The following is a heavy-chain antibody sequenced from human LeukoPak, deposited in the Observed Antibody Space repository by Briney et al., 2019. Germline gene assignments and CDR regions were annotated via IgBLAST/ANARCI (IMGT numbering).Heavy chain of an antibody. Sequence: SETLSLTSTVSGGSISGRGYYCGWIRQPPGKGLEWSGSIYYSGSTYYNPSLKSRVTISVDTSKNQFSLKLSSVTAADTAVYYCARRGDSWGDGSCQLDYWGQGTLVTVSS. CDR3: ARRGDSWGDGSCQLDY. J-gene: IGHJ4*02. CDR2: IYYSGST. CDR1: GGSISGRGYY. V-gene: IGHV4-39*01. D-gene: IGHD2-15*01.